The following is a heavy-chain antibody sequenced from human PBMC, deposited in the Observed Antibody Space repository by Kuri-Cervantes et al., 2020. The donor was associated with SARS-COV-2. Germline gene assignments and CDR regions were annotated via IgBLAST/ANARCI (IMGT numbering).Heavy chain of an antibody. J-gene: IGHJ4*02. Sequence: GSLRLSCAVSGGSFSDVYWSWIRQPPGQGLEWIGEINHRGTTNYNPSLKSRVTLSVDTSKNQFSLKLSSVTAADTAVYYCARHFRSSTSCFDYWGQGTLVTVSS. CDR3: ARHFRSSTSCFDY. D-gene: IGHD2-2*01. CDR1: GGSFSDVY. CDR2: INHRGTT. V-gene: IGHV4-34*01.